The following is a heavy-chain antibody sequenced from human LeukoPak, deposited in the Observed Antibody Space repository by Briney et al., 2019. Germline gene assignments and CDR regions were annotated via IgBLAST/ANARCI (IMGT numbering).Heavy chain of an antibody. CDR2: IDYSGST. J-gene: IGHJ4*02. Sequence: VKPSETLSLTCTVSGGSVSSGSYYWRWVRQPPGKGLEWIGCIDYSGSTYYNPSLKSRVTVSADTSKNQFSLKLTSVTAADTAVYYCARRWYHAYCDYWGQGSLVTVSS. CDR1: GGSVSSGSYY. V-gene: IGHV4-61*01. D-gene: IGHD2-15*01. CDR3: ARRWYHAYCDY.